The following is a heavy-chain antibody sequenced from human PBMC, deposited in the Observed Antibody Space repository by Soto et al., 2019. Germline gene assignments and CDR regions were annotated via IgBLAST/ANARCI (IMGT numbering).Heavy chain of an antibody. Sequence: GGSLRLSCAASGFTFSSYAMHWVRQAPGKGLEWVAVISYDGSNKYYADSVKGRFTISRDNSKNTLYLQMNSLRAEDTAVYYCASREWLRFVYWGQGTLVTVSS. CDR1: GFTFSSYA. V-gene: IGHV3-30-3*01. D-gene: IGHD5-12*01. J-gene: IGHJ4*02. CDR3: ASREWLRFVY. CDR2: ISYDGSNK.